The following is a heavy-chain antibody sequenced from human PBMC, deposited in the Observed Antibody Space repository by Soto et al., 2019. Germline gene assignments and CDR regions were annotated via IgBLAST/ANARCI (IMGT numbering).Heavy chain of an antibody. D-gene: IGHD4-17*01. CDR1: GDSVSSNSGA. CDR3: VREGDYGLLGF. V-gene: IGHV6-1*01. CDR2: TYYRSKWYN. J-gene: IGHJ4*02. Sequence: QVQLQQSGPGLVKPSQTLSLTCAISGDSVSSNSGAWNWFRQSPSRGLEWLGRTYYRSKWYNDYAVSVKSXXTXNXATSKNQFSLHVNSVTPEDTAVYYCVREGDYGLLGFWGQGTLVTVSS.